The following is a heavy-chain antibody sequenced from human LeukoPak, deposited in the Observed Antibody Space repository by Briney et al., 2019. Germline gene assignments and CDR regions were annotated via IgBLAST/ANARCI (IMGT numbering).Heavy chain of an antibody. CDR1: GFTFSSYG. Sequence: GGSLRLSCAASGFTFSSYGMSWVRQAPGQGLEWVSAISGSGGSTYYADSVKGRFTISRDNSKNTLYLQMNSLRAEDTAVYYCAKDQTEWLQLQLDYWGQGTLVTVSS. D-gene: IGHD5-24*01. J-gene: IGHJ4*02. V-gene: IGHV3-23*01. CDR3: AKDQTEWLQLQLDY. CDR2: ISGSGGST.